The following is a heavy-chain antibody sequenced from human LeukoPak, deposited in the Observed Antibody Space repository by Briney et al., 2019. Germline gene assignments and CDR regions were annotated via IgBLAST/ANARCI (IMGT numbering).Heavy chain of an antibody. D-gene: IGHD5-18*01. CDR3: ARRGYSYGLRGYYFDY. CDR1: GGSFSGYY. J-gene: IGHJ4*02. Sequence: SETLSLTCAVYGGSFSGYYWSWIRQPPGKGLEWIGEINHSGSTNYNPSLKSRVTISVDTSKNQFSLKLSSVTAADTAVYYCARRGYSYGLRGYYFDYWGQGTLVTVSS. V-gene: IGHV4-34*01. CDR2: INHSGST.